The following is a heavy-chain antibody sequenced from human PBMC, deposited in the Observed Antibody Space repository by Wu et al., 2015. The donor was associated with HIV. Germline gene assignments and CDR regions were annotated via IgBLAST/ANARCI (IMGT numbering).Heavy chain of an antibody. Sequence: QVRLVQSGAEVKKPGASVKVSCKASGYTFTDYYIHWVRHVPEQGLEWMGCINPNTGGRDYAPKFQGRFTTTRDTSVSTAYMELSSLRSEDTAVYYCARGRKRWLQSSYYYYGMDVWGQGTTVTVSS. D-gene: IGHD5-24*01. CDR2: INPNTGGR. V-gene: IGHV1-2*02. CDR3: ARGRKRWLQSSYYYYGMDV. CDR1: GYTFTDYY. J-gene: IGHJ6*02.